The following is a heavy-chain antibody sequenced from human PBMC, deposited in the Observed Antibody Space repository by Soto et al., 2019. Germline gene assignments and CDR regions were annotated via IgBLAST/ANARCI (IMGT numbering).Heavy chain of an antibody. V-gene: IGHV2-5*02. CDR1: GFSLITKGVG. CDR3: AHIVITYGGVIGDDAFDI. J-gene: IGHJ3*02. CDR2: IYWDDDK. D-gene: IGHD3-16*02. Sequence: QITLKESGPTLVRPTQTLTLTCSFSGFSLITKGVGVGWIRQPPGKALEWLAIIYWDDDKRYSPSLKNRLTITKDTYRNQVVLTMTNMDPVETATYYCAHIVITYGGVIGDDAFDIWGQGAMVTVSS.